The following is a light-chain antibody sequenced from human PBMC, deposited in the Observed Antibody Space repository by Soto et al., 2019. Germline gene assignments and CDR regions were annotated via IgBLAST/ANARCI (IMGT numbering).Light chain of an antibody. CDR1: QVTSSN. Sequence: ENVLTQSPGTLSLSPGERATLSCTASQVTSSNLSWYQHRPGQAPRHLIYGASSRATGIPDRLSGSGSGTDFTRPISRLEPEDFGVYYCQQYSTSPISFGRGTLLEIK. V-gene: IGKV3-20*01. CDR3: QQYSTSPIS. CDR2: GAS. J-gene: IGKJ5*01.